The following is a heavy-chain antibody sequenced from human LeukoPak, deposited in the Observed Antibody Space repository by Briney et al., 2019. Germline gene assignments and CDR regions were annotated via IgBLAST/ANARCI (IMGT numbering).Heavy chain of an antibody. D-gene: IGHD2-2*01. J-gene: IGHJ6*02. CDR2: IIPIFGTA. CDR3: ARGPIVVVPAAVPYYYYYGMDV. V-gene: IGHV1-69*13. Sequence: PVKVSCKASGGTFSSYAISWVRQAPGQGLEWMGGIIPIFGTANYAQKFQGRVTITADESTSTAYMELSRLRSDDTAVYYCARGPIVVVPAAVPYYYYYGMDVWGQGTTVTVSS. CDR1: GGTFSSYA.